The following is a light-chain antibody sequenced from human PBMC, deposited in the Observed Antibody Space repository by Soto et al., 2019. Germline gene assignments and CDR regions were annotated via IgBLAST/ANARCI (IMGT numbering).Light chain of an antibody. V-gene: IGKV1-5*03. CDR1: QTINTW. CDR2: NAY. J-gene: IGKJ3*01. CDR3: QQYNTN. Sequence: DIQMTQSPSTLSASVGVRVTITCRASQTINTWLAWYQQKPGKATKLLIYNAYSLETGVPSRFSGSGSGTEFTLTISSLQPDYFATYYCQQYNTNFGPGTKVDF.